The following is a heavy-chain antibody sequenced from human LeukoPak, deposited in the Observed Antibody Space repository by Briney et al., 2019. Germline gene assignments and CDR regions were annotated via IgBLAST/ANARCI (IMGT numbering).Heavy chain of an antibody. V-gene: IGHV4-61*02. CDR1: GGSISSGSYY. D-gene: IGHD7-27*01. CDR2: IYTSGNT. Sequence: PSETLSLTCTVSGGSISSGSYYWSWIRQPAGKGLEWVGRIYTSGNTNYNPSLKSRVTLSVDTSKNQFSLKLSSVTATDTAVYYCARDTLFNWGSDAFDIWGQGTMVTVSS. CDR3: ARDTLFNWGSDAFDI. J-gene: IGHJ3*02.